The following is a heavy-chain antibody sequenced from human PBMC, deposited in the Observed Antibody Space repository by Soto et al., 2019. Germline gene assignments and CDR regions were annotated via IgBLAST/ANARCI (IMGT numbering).Heavy chain of an antibody. Sequence: ASVKVSCKTSGDNFKKNVFTWVRQAPGQGLEWMGGTIPALGETHYIEKFQGRVTITVDDATRTVYMEVRDLTSEDTAIYYCARGPFRPSAMDVWGQGTTVTVSS. CDR1: GDNFKKNV. CDR2: TIPALGET. J-gene: IGHJ6*02. V-gene: IGHV1-69*10. CDR3: ARGPFRPSAMDV. D-gene: IGHD3-10*01.